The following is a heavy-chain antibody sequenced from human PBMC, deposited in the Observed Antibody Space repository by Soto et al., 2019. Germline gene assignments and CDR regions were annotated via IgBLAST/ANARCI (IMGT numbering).Heavy chain of an antibody. J-gene: IGHJ5*02. D-gene: IGHD4-17*01. CDR3: ARGIKYCDYSRCFDP. CDR1: GYIFTNYD. Sequence: QVQLVQSGAEVKKPGASVKVSCKASGYIFTNYDINWVRQATGQGLEYLGWINPNSGNTGYVQKFQGRVTMTRNTSINKAYMELNSLRSEDTAVYYCARGIKYCDYSRCFDPWGQGTLVTVSS. CDR2: INPNSGNT. V-gene: IGHV1-8*01.